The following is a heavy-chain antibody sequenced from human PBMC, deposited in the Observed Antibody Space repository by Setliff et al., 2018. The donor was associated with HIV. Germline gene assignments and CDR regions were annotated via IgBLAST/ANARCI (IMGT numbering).Heavy chain of an antibody. CDR3: ARSSYAMIAPYYFDH. V-gene: IGHV4-59*01. CDR1: GASSIYY. CDR2: IYYSGST. Sequence: PSETLSLTCTVSGASSIYYWGWIRQPPGKGLEWIGYIYYSGSTNYNPSLKSRVTISVDTSKNQFSLKLSSVTAADTAVYYCARSSYAMIAPYYFDHWGQGTPVTVSS. J-gene: IGHJ4*02. D-gene: IGHD3-22*01.